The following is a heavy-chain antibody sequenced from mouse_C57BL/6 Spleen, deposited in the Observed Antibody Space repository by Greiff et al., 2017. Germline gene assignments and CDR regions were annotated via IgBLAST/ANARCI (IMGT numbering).Heavy chain of an antibody. Sequence: QVQLQQPGAELVRPGSSVKLSCKASGYTFTSYWMDWVKQRPGQGLEWIGNIYPSDSETHYNQKFKDKATLTVDKSSSTAYMQLSSLTSEDSAVYYCARGWLLPAWFAYWGQGTLVTVSA. J-gene: IGHJ3*01. CDR1: GYTFTSYW. CDR3: ARGWLLPAWFAY. V-gene: IGHV1-61*01. CDR2: IYPSDSET. D-gene: IGHD2-3*01.